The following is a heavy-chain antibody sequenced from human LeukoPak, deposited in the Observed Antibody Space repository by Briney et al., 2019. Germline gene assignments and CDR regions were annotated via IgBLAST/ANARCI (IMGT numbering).Heavy chain of an antibody. J-gene: IGHJ4*02. V-gene: IGHV5-51*01. CDR2: IYPGDSDT. D-gene: IGHD5-18*01. CDR3: ARRGEAMDPFDY. Sequence: GESLKISCKDSGYSFTSYWIGWVRQMPGKGLEWMGIIYPGDSDTRYSPSFQGQVTISADKSINTAYLQWSSLRASDTAIYYCARRGEAMDPFDYWGQGTLVTVSS. CDR1: GYSFTSYW.